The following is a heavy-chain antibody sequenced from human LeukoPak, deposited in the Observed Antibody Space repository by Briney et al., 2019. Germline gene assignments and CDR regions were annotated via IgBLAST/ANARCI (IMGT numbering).Heavy chain of an antibody. CDR1: GSSISNYS. V-gene: IGHV4-4*07. CDR2: FYKGGST. Sequence: SETLSLTCSVSGSSISNYSWSWIRQPAGKGLEWIGRFYKGGSTKYNFSLKSRVTMSVDTSKNLFSLKLSSVAAADTAVYCCARERYDFWSGHDKGMDVWGQGTTVTVSS. D-gene: IGHD3-3*01. J-gene: IGHJ6*02. CDR3: ARERYDFWSGHDKGMDV.